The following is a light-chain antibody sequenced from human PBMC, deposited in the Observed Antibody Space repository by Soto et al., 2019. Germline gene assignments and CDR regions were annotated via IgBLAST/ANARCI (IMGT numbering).Light chain of an antibody. V-gene: IGKV3-11*01. Sequence: EIVLTQSPATLSLSPGERATLSCRDSQTVSRSLACYQQKPGQAPRLLNYEVSNRATGIPARFSGSGSGADFTLTISSLEPGDFALYYCQQHINWPLTFGGGTKV. CDR3: QQHINWPLT. CDR1: QTVSRS. J-gene: IGKJ4*01. CDR2: EVS.